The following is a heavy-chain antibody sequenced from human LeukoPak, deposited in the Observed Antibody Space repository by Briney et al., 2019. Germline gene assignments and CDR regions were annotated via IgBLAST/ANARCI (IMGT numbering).Heavy chain of an antibody. J-gene: IGHJ4*02. D-gene: IGHD4-23*01. Sequence: GGSLRLSCEASGFTFSSYAMSWVRQAPGKGLAWVSVISSSADSTYYADSVKGRFTISRDNSKNTLFLQMNSLRAEDTAVYYCAKPLEKYTYGGNFNYWVQGILVTVSS. V-gene: IGHV3-23*01. CDR2: ISSSADST. CDR3: AKPLEKYTYGGNFNY. CDR1: GFTFSSYA.